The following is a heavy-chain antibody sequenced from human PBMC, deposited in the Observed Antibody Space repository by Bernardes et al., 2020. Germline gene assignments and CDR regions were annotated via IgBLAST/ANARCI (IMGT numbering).Heavy chain of an antibody. Sequence: ASVKVSCKASGYTFTSYGISWVRQAPGQGLEWMGWISAYNGNTNYAQKLQGRVTMTTDTSTSTAYMELRSLRSDDTAVYYCARDFSSTIWGSYMVPMGSYWGQGTLVTVSS. D-gene: IGHD3-16*01. CDR3: ARDFSSTIWGSYMVPMGSY. CDR1: GYTFTSYG. V-gene: IGHV1-18*01. J-gene: IGHJ4*02. CDR2: ISAYNGNT.